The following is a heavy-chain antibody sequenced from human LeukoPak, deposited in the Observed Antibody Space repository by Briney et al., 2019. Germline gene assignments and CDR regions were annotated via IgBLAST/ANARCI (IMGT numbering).Heavy chain of an antibody. CDR3: ARGCITMVRGPGGGMDV. D-gene: IGHD3-10*01. V-gene: IGHV4-30-4*01. Sequence: SETLSLTCTVSGGSISSGDYYWSWIRQPPGKGLEWIGYIYYSGSTYYNPSLKSRVTISVDTSKNQFSLKLSSVTAADTAVYYCARGCITMVRGPGGGMDVWGQGTTVTVSS. CDR2: IYYSGST. J-gene: IGHJ6*02. CDR1: GGSISSGDYY.